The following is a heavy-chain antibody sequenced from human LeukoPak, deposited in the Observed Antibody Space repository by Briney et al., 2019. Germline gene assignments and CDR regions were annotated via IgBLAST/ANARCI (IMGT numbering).Heavy chain of an antibody. CDR2: INHSGST. CDR1: GGSFSGYY. D-gene: IGHD2-8*02. Sequence: SETLSLTCAVYGGSFSGYYWSWIRQPPGKGLEWIGEINHSGSTNYNPSLKSRVTISVDTSKNQFSLKLSSVTAADTAVYYCARAWWGSGKFDYWGQGTLVTVSS. CDR3: ARAWWGSGKFDY. J-gene: IGHJ4*02. V-gene: IGHV4-34*01.